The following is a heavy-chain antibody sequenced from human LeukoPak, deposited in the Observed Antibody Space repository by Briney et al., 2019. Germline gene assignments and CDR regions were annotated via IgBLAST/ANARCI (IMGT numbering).Heavy chain of an antibody. J-gene: IGHJ4*02. CDR2: IGGSGVST. V-gene: IGHV3-23*01. CDR3: ASAGRGISRSFDY. CDR1: GFTFSNYD. Sequence: PGGSLRLSCAASGFTFSNYDMSWVRQAPGKGLEWVSTIGGSGVSTYYADSVKGRFTISRDNPKNTLYLHMNSLRAEDTAVYYCASAGRGISRSFDYWGQGTLVTVSS. D-gene: IGHD3-16*01.